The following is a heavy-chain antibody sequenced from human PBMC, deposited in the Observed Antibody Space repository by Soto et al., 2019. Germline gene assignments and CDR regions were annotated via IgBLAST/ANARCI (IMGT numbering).Heavy chain of an antibody. CDR3: ARGGSPYWYFEL. J-gene: IGHJ2*01. CDR1: GYTFTSYA. Sequence: ASVKVSCKASGYTFTSYAMHWVRQAPGQRLEWMGWINAGNGNTKYSQKFQGRVTITRDTSASTAYMELSSLRSEDTAVYYCARGGSPYWYFELWGRGTLVTVS. V-gene: IGHV1-3*01. D-gene: IGHD1-26*01. CDR2: INAGNGNT.